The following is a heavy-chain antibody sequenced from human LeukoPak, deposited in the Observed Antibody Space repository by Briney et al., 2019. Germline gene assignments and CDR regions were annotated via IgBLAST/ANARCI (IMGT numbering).Heavy chain of an antibody. CDR2: IYYSGST. V-gene: IGHV4-59*01. J-gene: IGHJ4*02. D-gene: IGHD6-6*01. CDR3: ARGRSISSDDPFDY. Sequence: SETLSLTCTVSGGSISSYYWSWIRQPPGKGLEWIGYIYYSGSTNYNPSLKSRVTISVDTSKNQFPLKLSSVTAADTAVYYCARGRSISSDDPFDYWGQGTLVTVSS. CDR1: GGSISSYY.